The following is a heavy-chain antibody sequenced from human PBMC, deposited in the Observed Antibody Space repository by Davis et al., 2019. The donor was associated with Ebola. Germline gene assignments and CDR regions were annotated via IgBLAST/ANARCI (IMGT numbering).Heavy chain of an antibody. CDR1: GYTFTNYY. V-gene: IGHV1-46*03. CDR2: INPNDGRT. D-gene: IGHD5-12*01. Sequence: AASVKVSCKASGYTFTNYYMHWVRQAPGQGLEWMGMINPNDGRTIYAQKFQGRVTVTRDTSTTTVYMDLSSLRSEDTALYYCSTPGGQDSGYDVFDICGQWTMVTVSS. J-gene: IGHJ3*02. CDR3: STPGGQDSGYDVFDI.